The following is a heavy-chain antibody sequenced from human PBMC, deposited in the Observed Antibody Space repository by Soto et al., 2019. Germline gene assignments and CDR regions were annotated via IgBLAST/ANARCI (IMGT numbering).Heavy chain of an antibody. CDR2: MNPNSGNT. Sequence: GASVKVSCKASGYTFTSYDINWVRQATGQGLEWMGWMNPNSGNTGYAQKFRGRVTMTRNTSISTAYMELSSLRSEDTAVYYCAKMVYAISYYYGMDVWGQGTTVTVSS. V-gene: IGHV1-8*01. CDR3: AKMVYAISYYYGMDV. CDR1: GYTFTSYD. J-gene: IGHJ6*02. D-gene: IGHD2-8*01.